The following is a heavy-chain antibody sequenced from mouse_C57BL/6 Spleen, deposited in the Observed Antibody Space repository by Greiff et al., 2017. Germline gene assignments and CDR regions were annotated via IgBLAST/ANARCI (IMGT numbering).Heavy chain of an antibody. J-gene: IGHJ4*01. CDR3: ARDAGDYDLGISAMDY. CDR2: SRNKANDYTT. V-gene: IGHV7-1*01. CDR1: GFTFSDFY. Sequence: EVQGVESGGGLVQSGRSLRLSCATSGFTFSDFYMEWVRQAPGKGLEWIAASRNKANDYTTEYSASVKGRFIVSRDTSQSILYLQMNALRAEDTAIYYCARDAGDYDLGISAMDYWGQGTSVTVSS. D-gene: IGHD2-4*01.